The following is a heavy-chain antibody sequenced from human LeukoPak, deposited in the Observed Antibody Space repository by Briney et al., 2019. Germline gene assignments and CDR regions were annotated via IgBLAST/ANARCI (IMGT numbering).Heavy chain of an antibody. J-gene: IGHJ4*02. Sequence: PGGSLRLSCAASGFTFSSYAMHWVRQAPGKGLEYVSAISSNGGSTYYANSVKGRFTISRDNSKNTLYLQMGSLRAEDMAVYYCARVMIGTGFDYGGQGTLVTVSS. CDR1: GFTFSSYA. CDR2: ISSNGGST. CDR3: ARVMIGTGFDY. V-gene: IGHV3-64*01. D-gene: IGHD3-22*01.